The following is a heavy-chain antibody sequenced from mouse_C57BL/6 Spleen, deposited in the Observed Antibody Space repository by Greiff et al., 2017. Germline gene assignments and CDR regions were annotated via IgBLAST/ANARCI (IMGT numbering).Heavy chain of an antibody. V-gene: IGHV14-4*01. J-gene: IGHJ3*01. Sequence: VQLKQSGAELVRPGASVTLSCTASGFNIKDDYMHWVKQRPEQGLEWIGWIDPENGDTESASKFQGKATITADTSSNTAYLPLSSLTSEHTAVYSCTTATGLQRETWFAYWGQGTLVTVSA. CDR2: IDPENGDT. D-gene: IGHD1-1*01. CDR3: TTATGLQRETWFAY. CDR1: GFNIKDDY.